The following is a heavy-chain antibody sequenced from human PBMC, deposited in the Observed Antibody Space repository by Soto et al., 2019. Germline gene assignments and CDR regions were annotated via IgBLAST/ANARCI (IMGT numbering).Heavy chain of an antibody. CDR1: GGSISSYY. CDR3: ARERGYCSSTSCYLAPGPDGMDV. Sequence: QVQLQESGPGLVKPSETLSLTCTVSGGSISSYYWSWIRQPPGKGLEWIGYIYYSGSTNYNPSLKGRVTLSVDTSKNQFSLKLSSVTAADTAVYYCARERGYCSSTSCYLAPGPDGMDVWGQGTTVTVSS. CDR2: IYYSGST. D-gene: IGHD2-2*01. V-gene: IGHV4-59*01. J-gene: IGHJ6*02.